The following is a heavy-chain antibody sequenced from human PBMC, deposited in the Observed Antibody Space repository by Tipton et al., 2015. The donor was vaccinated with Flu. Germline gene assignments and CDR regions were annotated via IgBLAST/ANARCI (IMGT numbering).Heavy chain of an antibody. CDR1: VFSVSSNY. CDR2: IYSDDRP. Sequence: GSLRLSCAASVFSVSSNYMSWVRQAPGEGLEWVSAIYSDDRPYYADSMKCRFTISRDISKNTLDLQMNSLRAEDTAVYYCAGGPGFANGMDVWGQGTTVTVSS. CDR3: AGGPGFANGMDV. V-gene: IGHV3-53*01. J-gene: IGHJ6*02.